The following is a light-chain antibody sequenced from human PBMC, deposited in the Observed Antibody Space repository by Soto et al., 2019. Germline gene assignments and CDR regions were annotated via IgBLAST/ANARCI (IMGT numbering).Light chain of an antibody. CDR3: QHYNSYSEA. CDR2: KAS. Sequence: DIQMTQSPSTLSGSVGDRVTITCRASQTISSWWAWYQQKQGKAPKLLIYKASTLKSGVPPRFSGSGSGTDFPLTISSLQPDDFATYYCQHYNSYSEAFGQGTKVELK. J-gene: IGKJ1*01. CDR1: QTISSW. V-gene: IGKV1-5*03.